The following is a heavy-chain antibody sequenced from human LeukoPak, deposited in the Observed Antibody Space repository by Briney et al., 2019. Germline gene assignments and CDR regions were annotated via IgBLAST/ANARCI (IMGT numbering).Heavy chain of an antibody. V-gene: IGHV4-34*01. CDR3: ARGLRYSSSSGQG. D-gene: IGHD6-6*01. Sequence: SETLSLTCAVYGGSFSGYYWSWIRQPPGKGLEWIGEINHSGSTNYSPSLKSRVTISVDTSKNQFSLKLSSVTAADTAVYYCARGLRYSSSSGQGWGQGTLVTVSS. J-gene: IGHJ4*02. CDR1: GGSFSGYY. CDR2: INHSGST.